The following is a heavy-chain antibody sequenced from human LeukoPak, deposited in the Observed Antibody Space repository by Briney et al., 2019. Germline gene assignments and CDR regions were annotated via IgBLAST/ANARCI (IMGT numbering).Heavy chain of an antibody. CDR1: GFTFSSYE. Sequence: PGGSLRLSCAASGFTFSSYEMNWVRQGPGKGLEWVSYISSSGSTIYYADSVKGRFTISRDNAKNSLYLQMNSLRAEDTAVYYCARQSITMVRGVPYYYGMDVWGQGTTVTVSS. D-gene: IGHD3-10*01. CDR3: ARQSITMVRGVPYYYGMDV. J-gene: IGHJ6*02. CDR2: ISSSGSTI. V-gene: IGHV3-48*03.